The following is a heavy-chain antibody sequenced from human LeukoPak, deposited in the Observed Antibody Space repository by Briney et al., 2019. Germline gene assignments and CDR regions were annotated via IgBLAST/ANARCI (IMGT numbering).Heavy chain of an antibody. J-gene: IGHJ6*02. CDR2: IRSKDYGGTT. CDR3: TRASRPDDYCDGMDV. Sequence: GGSLRLSCTASGFTFGDYAMSWFRQAPGKGLEWVGFIRSKDYGGTTEYPASVKGRFTISRDDSKSIAYLQMNSLKTEDKSVYYCTRASRPDDYCDGMDVWGQGTTVTVSS. V-gene: IGHV3-49*03. CDR1: GFTFGDYA.